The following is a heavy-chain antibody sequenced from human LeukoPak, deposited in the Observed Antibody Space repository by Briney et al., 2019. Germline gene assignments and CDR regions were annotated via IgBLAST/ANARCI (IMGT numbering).Heavy chain of an antibody. V-gene: IGHV1-2*02. CDR2: INPNSGGT. D-gene: IGHD6-19*01. CDR3: ARDRTRTGYSSGGYHDY. J-gene: IGHJ4*02. CDR1: GSTFTGCY. Sequence: ASVRLSCTPSGSTFTGCYMHWVRQAPGQGLEWLGWINPNSGGTNYAQKFQGRVTMTRDTSISTAYMELSRLRSDDTAVNYCARDRTRTGYSSGGYHDYWGQGTLVTVSS.